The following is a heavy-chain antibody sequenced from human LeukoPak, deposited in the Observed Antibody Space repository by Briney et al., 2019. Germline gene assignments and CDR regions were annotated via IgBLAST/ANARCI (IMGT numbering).Heavy chain of an antibody. CDR1: GASTSSNNYY. J-gene: IGHJ4*02. D-gene: IGHD2-15*01. V-gene: IGHV4-39*01. CDR3: ARLIGWPYRYYYDY. Sequence: SETLSLTCTVSGASTSSNNYYWGWIRQPPGKGLEWIGNIYYNGDTHDNPSLKSRVTISIDKSKNLFSLNLSSVTAADTAVYYCARLIGWPYRYYYDYWGQGTLITVSS. CDR2: IYYNGDT.